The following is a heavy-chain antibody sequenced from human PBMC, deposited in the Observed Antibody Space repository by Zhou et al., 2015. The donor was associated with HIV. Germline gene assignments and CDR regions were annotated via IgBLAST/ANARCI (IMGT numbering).Heavy chain of an antibody. V-gene: IGHV1-69*06. CDR3: ARDLFGGVTATPLY. Sequence: QVQLVQSGAEVKKPGSSVKVSCKASGGTFSSYAISWVRQAPGQGLEWMGGIIPIFGTANYAQKFQGRLTMTRDTSTSTVYMELSSLRSEDTAVYYCARDLFGGVTATPLYWGQGTLVTVSS. CDR1: GGTFSSYA. D-gene: IGHD2-21*02. J-gene: IGHJ4*02. CDR2: IIPIFGTA.